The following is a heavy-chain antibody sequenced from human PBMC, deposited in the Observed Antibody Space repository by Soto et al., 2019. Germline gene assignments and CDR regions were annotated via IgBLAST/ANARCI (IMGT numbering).Heavy chain of an antibody. CDR1: GFTFSSHA. J-gene: IGHJ3*02. CDR2: ISGRGDST. CDR3: ARGRRAEKSITIFGVVTNDAFDI. V-gene: IGHV3-23*01. D-gene: IGHD3-3*01. Sequence: GSLRLSRGASGFTFSSHAMTWVRQAPGKGLEGVSAISGRGDSTYYADSVKGRLTISRDNAKNSLYLQMNSLRDEDTAVYYCARGRRAEKSITIFGVVTNDAFDIWGQGTMVTVSS.